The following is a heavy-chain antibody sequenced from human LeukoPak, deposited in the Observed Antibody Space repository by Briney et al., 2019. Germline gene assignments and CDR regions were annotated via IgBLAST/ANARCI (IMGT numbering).Heavy chain of an antibody. J-gene: IGHJ5*02. V-gene: IGHV1-2*02. CDR2: INPNSGGT. Sequence: ASVKVSCKASGYTFTGYYMHWVRQAPGQGLEWMGWINPNSGGTNYAQKFQGRVTMTRDTSISTAYMELSRLRSDDTAVYYCARQRSGWSRWAWFDPWGQGTLVTVSS. CDR1: GYTFTGYY. CDR3: ARQRSGWSRWAWFDP. D-gene: IGHD6-19*01.